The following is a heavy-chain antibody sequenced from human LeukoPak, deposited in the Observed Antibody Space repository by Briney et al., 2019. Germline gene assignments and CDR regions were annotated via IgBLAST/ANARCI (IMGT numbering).Heavy chain of an antibody. Sequence: SETLSLTCIVSGFSISSYDCWGWIRQPPGKGLEWIGSISNRGSPYYNPSLKSRVTMSVDTPNNHFSLRLSSVTAADTAVYYCVRDGGFYYTASPNSWFDPWGQGTLVTVSS. CDR3: VRDGGFYYTASPNSWFDP. CDR1: GFSISSYDC. D-gene: IGHD2-15*01. V-gene: IGHV4-38-2*02. CDR2: ISNRGSP. J-gene: IGHJ5*02.